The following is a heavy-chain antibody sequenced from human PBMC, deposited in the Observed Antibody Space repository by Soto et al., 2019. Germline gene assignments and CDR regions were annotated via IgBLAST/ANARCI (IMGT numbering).Heavy chain of an antibody. Sequence: SETLSLTCTVSGGSISSYYWSWIRQPPGKGLEWIGYIYYSGSTNYNPSLKSRVTISVDTSKNQFSLKLSSVTAADPAVYYCARKTAIGYFDYWGQGTLVTVSS. CDR1: GGSISSYY. V-gene: IGHV4-59*01. D-gene: IGHD5-18*01. J-gene: IGHJ4*02. CDR3: ARKTAIGYFDY. CDR2: IYYSGST.